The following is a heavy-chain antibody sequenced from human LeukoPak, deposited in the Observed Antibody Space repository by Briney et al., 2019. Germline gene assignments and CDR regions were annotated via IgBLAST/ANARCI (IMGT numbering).Heavy chain of an antibody. Sequence: RPSETLSLTCAVYAGSFSGHYWTWIRQPPGKGLEWIGEINHSGSTTYNPSLNSRVTISVDTSKNQFSLRLSSVTAADTAVYYCARPRYGSGSLDSWGQGTLVTVSS. CDR3: ARPRYGSGSLDS. J-gene: IGHJ4*02. D-gene: IGHD3-10*01. CDR2: INHSGST. V-gene: IGHV4-34*01. CDR1: AGSFSGHY.